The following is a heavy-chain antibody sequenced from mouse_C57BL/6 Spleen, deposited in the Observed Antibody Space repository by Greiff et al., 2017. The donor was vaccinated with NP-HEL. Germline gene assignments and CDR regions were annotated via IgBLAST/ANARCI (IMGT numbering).Heavy chain of an antibody. D-gene: IGHD1-1*01. CDR2: IDPSDSYT. J-gene: IGHJ2*01. Sequence: QVQLQQPGAELVMPGASVKLSCKASGYTFTSYWMHWVKQRPGQGLEWIGEIDPSDSYTNYNQKFKGKSTLTVDKSSSTAYMQLSSLTSEDSAVYYCARKFYYYGSSSFFDYWGQGTTLTVSS. CDR1: GYTFTSYW. CDR3: ARKFYYYGSSSFFDY. V-gene: IGHV1-69*01.